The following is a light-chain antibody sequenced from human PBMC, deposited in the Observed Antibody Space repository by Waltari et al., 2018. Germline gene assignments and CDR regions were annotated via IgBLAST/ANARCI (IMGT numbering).Light chain of an antibody. Sequence: DIQMTQSPSSLSASVGDRVTITCRASQSISSYLNWYQQKPGKDPKLLIYAASSLQSGVPSRFGGSGAGTDFTLTISSLQPEDFATYYCQQSYSTSITFGGGTKVEIK. J-gene: IGKJ4*01. V-gene: IGKV1-39*01. CDR1: QSISSY. CDR2: AAS. CDR3: QQSYSTSIT.